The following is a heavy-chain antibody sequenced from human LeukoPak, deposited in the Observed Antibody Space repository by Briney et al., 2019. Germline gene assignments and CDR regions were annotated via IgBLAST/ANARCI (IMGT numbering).Heavy chain of an antibody. CDR3: ARLVCGGDCYSDY. V-gene: IGHV4-34*01. J-gene: IGHJ4*02. CDR1: GGSFSGYY. D-gene: IGHD2-21*02. CDR2: INHSGST. Sequence: ETISLTCAVYGGSFSGYYWSWIRQPPGKGLEWIGEINHSGSTNYNPSLKSRVTISVDTSKNQFSLKLSSVTAADTAVYYCARLVCGGDCYSDYWGQGALVAVSS.